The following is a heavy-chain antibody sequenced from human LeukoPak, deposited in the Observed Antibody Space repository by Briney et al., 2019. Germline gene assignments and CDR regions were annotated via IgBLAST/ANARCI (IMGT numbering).Heavy chain of an antibody. V-gene: IGHV4-59*01. J-gene: IGHJ3*02. CDR3: ARGEDIVSTISGDAFDI. CDR1: GGSISSYY. CDR2: IYYSGST. D-gene: IGHD5/OR15-5a*01. Sequence: SETLSLTCTVSGGSISSYYWSWIRQPPGKGLEWIGYIYYSGSTNYNPSLKSRVTMSVDTSKNQFSLNLNSVTAADTAVYYCARGEDIVSTISGDAFDIWGQGTMVTVAS.